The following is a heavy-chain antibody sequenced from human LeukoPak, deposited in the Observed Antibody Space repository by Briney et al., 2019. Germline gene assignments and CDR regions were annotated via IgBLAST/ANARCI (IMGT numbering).Heavy chain of an antibody. CDR1: GGTFSSYA. CDR2: IIPILGIA. CDR3: ARGYSYGYSPFDY. V-gene: IGHV1-69*04. D-gene: IGHD5-18*01. Sequence: SVKVSCKASGGTFSSYAISWVRQAPGQGPEWMGRIIPILGIANYAQKFQGRVTITADKSTSTAYMELSSLRSEDTAVYYCARGYSYGYSPFDYWGQGTLVTVSS. J-gene: IGHJ4*02.